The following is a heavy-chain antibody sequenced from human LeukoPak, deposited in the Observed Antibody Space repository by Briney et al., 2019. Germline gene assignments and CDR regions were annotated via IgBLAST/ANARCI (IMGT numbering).Heavy chain of an antibody. CDR3: ARGRKGRYDSSSYYYNYYMDV. J-gene: IGHJ6*03. V-gene: IGHV4-4*07. D-gene: IGHD3-22*01. Sequence: SETLSLTCTVSGDSINSYSWSWIRQPAGKGLEWIGRIYTSGSTNYNPSLKSRVTMSLDTSKNQFSLKVTPVTAADTAVNYCARGRKGRYDSSSYYYNYYMDVWGKGTTVTVSS. CDR2: IYTSGST. CDR1: GDSINSYS.